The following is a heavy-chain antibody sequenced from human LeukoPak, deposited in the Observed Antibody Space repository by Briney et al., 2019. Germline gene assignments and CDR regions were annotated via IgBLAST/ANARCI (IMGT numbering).Heavy chain of an antibody. CDR3: ATHTVPFDCTNGVCYTYYYYYGMDV. V-gene: IGHV1-69*13. CDR2: IIPIFGTA. CDR1: GYTFTSYG. J-gene: IGHJ6*02. Sequence: SVNVSCKASGYTFTSYGISWVRQAPGQGLEWMGGIIPIFGTANYAQKFQGRVTITADESTSTAYMELSSLRSEDTAVYYCATHTVPFDCTNGVCYTYYYYYGMDVWGQGTTVTVSS. D-gene: IGHD2-8*01.